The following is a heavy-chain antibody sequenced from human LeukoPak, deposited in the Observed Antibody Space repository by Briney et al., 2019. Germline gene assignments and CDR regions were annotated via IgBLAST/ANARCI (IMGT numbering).Heavy chain of an antibody. CDR2: ISSSSSTI. CDR3: AKGSTWGLDAFDI. D-gene: IGHD2/OR15-2a*01. V-gene: IGHV3-48*01. J-gene: IGHJ3*02. Sequence: GGSLRLSCAASGFTFSSYSMNWVRQAPGKGLEWVSYISSSSSTIYYADSVKGRFTISRDNSKNMVYLQMNSLRAEDTAVYYCAKGSTWGLDAFDIWGQGTMVTVSS. CDR1: GFTFSSYS.